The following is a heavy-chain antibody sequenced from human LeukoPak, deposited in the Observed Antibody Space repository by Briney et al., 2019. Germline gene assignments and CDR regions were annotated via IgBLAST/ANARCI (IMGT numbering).Heavy chain of an antibody. J-gene: IGHJ4*02. V-gene: IGHV1-18*01. CDR3: ARVGYYDFWSGYSAFDY. Sequence: ASVKVSCKASGYTFTSYGISWVRQAPGQGLEWMGWISAYNGNTNYAQKLQGRVTMTTDTSTSTAYMELRSLRSDDTAVYYCARVGYYDFWSGYSAFDYCGQGTLVTVSS. CDR1: GYTFTSYG. CDR2: ISAYNGNT. D-gene: IGHD3-3*01.